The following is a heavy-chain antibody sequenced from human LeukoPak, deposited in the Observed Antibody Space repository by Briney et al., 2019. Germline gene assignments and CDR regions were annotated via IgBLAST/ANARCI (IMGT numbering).Heavy chain of an antibody. Sequence: GGSLRLSCAASGFTFSSYSMNWVRQAPGKGLEWVSSISSSSSYIYYADSVKGRFTISRDNAKNSLYLQMNSLRAEDTAVYYCARDAGSGSSAFDIWGQGAMVTVSS. CDR2: ISSSSSYI. J-gene: IGHJ3*02. CDR3: ARDAGSGSSAFDI. V-gene: IGHV3-21*01. D-gene: IGHD3-10*01. CDR1: GFTFSSYS.